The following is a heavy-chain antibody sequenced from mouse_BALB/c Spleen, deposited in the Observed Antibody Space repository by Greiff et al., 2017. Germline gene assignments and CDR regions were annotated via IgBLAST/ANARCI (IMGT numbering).Heavy chain of an antibody. Sequence: VKVVESGPGLVAPSQSLSITCTVSGFSLTSYGVHWVRQPPGKGLEWLGVIWAGGSTNYNSALMSRLSISKDNSKSQVFLKMNSLQTDDTAMYYYAREGYRDDGFDYWGQGTTLTVSS. CDR1: GFSLTSYG. J-gene: IGHJ2*01. CDR2: IWAGGST. D-gene: IGHD2-14*01. CDR3: AREGYRDDGFDY. V-gene: IGHV2-9*02.